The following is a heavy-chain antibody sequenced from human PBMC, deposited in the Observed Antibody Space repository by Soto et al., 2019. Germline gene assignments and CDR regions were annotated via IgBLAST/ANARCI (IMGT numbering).Heavy chain of an antibody. CDR1: GFTFTRYS. CDR2: ISSTTNYI. J-gene: IGHJ4*02. V-gene: IGHV3-21*01. Sequence: PGGSLRLSCAASGFTFTRYSMNWVRQAPGKGLEWVSSISSTTNYIHYADSMKGRFTVSRDNAKNSVYLEMNSLSAEDTAVYYCARESEDLTSNFDYWGQGXLVTVPS. CDR3: ARESEDLTSNFDY.